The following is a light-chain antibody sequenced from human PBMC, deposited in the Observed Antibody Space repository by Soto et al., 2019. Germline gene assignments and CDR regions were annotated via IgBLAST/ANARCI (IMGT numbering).Light chain of an antibody. CDR1: QGISSC. CDR3: QKYNSSPWT. Sequence: DIQMTQSPSSLSASVRDRVTITCRASQGISSCLAWYQQKPGKVPKLLIYAASSLESGVPSRFSGSGSGTDFTLTISSLQPEDFATYYCQKYNSSPWTFGQGTKVEIK. V-gene: IGKV1-27*01. CDR2: AAS. J-gene: IGKJ1*01.